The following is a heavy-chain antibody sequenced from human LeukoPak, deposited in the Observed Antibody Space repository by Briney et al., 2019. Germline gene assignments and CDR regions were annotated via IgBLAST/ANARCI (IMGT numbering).Heavy chain of an antibody. CDR3: ARAAVDTRVYGMDV. D-gene: IGHD5-18*01. CDR1: GYTFTGYY. J-gene: IGHJ6*04. CDR2: INPNSGGT. V-gene: IGHV1-2*02. Sequence: ASVKVSCKASGYTFTGYYMHWVRQAPGQGLEWMGWINPNSGGTNYAQKFQGRVTMTRDTSISTAYMELSRLRSDDTAVYYCARAAVDTRVYGMDVWGKGTTVTVSS.